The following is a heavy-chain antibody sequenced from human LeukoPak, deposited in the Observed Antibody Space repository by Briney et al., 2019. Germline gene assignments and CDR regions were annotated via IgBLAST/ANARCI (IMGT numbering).Heavy chain of an antibody. CDR2: INEDGSEK. J-gene: IGHJ4*02. V-gene: IGHV3-7*04. D-gene: IGHD7-27*01. CDR1: GFTFGSYW. Sequence: GGSLRLSCAASGFTFGSYWMSWVRQAPGKGLEWVANINEDGSEKYHVDSVKGRFTISRDNAKNSLYLQMDSLTAADTAVYYCARASDVGTIDYWSQGTLVTVSS. CDR3: ARASDVGTIDY.